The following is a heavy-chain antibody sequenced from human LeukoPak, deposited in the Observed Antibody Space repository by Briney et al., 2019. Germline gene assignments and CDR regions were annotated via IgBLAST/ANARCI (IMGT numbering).Heavy chain of an antibody. J-gene: IGHJ5*02. CDR2: INGNGDKT. CDR3: ARIGMENFYDL. D-gene: IGHD2/OR15-2a*01. CDR1: GFTFSGFS. Sequence: PGGSLRLSCAASGFTFSGFSMHWIRQAPGRGHEYVSAINGNGDKTFYTDSVRGRFTIFRDNSKNTLFLQMGSLRGEDTALYFCARIGMENFYDLWGQGTLVTVSS. V-gene: IGHV3-64*02.